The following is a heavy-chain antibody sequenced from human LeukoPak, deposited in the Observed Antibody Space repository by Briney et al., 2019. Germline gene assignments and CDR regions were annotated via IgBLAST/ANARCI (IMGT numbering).Heavy chain of an antibody. CDR1: GGSINSHSYY. CDR2: VYYDGTS. Sequence: SETLSLTCTVSGGSINSHSYYWRWIRRPPGKGLEWIGSVYYDGTSYSNPSLKSRVGVFVDTSRAQFSLDLDFATAAATSLCYCVRHVSTNTGYFDSCG. J-gene: IGHJ4*03. CDR3: VRHVSTNTGYFDS. V-gene: IGHV4-39*01. D-gene: IGHD5-24*01.